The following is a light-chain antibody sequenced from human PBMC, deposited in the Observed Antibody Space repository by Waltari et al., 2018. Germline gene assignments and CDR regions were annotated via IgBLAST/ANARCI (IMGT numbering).Light chain of an antibody. Sequence: EVVLTQSPGTLSLSPGERATLSCRASQSIGRYLVWYQQRPGQAPRLLIYAASTRATGIPDRFSGSGSGTDFTLTISRLEPEDVAVYYCQNHERLQATFGQGTKVEIK. CDR2: AAS. CDR3: QNHERLQAT. J-gene: IGKJ1*01. CDR1: QSIGRY. V-gene: IGKV3-20*01.